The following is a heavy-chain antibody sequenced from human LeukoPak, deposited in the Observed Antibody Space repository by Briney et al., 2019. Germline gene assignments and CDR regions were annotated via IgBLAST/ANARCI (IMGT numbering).Heavy chain of an antibody. Sequence: SVRVSCKASGGTFSSYAISWVRQAPGQGLEWMGRIIPILGIANYAQKFQSRVTITADKSTSTAYMELSSLRSEDTAVYYCAREWGDEHSSFDYWGQGTLVTVSS. CDR3: AREWGDEHSSFDY. CDR2: IIPILGIA. J-gene: IGHJ4*02. D-gene: IGHD3-22*01. CDR1: GGTFSSYA. V-gene: IGHV1-69*04.